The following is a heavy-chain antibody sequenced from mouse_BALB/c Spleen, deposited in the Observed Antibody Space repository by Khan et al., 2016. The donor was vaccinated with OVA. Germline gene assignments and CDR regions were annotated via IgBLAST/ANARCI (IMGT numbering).Heavy chain of an antibody. V-gene: IGHV5-9-1*01. D-gene: IGHD2-1*01. J-gene: IGHJ3*01. CDR3: TIGNSGWFAY. CDR1: GFTFSSFV. CDR2: ISSAATYT. Sequence: EVELVESGGGLVEPGGSLKLSCAASGFTFSSFVMSWVRQTPEKRLEWVATISSAATYTYYPDSVKGRFTSSRDNAKNILYLQMNSLRSDDTAISYCTIGNSGWFAYWVPGTLVTVS.